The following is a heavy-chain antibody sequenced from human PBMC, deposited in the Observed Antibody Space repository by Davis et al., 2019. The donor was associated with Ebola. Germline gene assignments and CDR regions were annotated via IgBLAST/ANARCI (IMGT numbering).Heavy chain of an antibody. CDR2: ISYDGNTK. CDR1: GFTFITYA. J-gene: IGHJ4*02. CDR3: ARSPADYGGNPHPIDF. D-gene: IGHD4-23*01. Sequence: GGSLRLSCAASGFTFITYAMHWVRQAPGKGLEWVAVISYDGNTKFYADSAKGRFTISRDNSKNTLYLQMSSLTSEDTALYYCARSPADYGGNPHPIDFWGQGTLVTGSS. V-gene: IGHV3-30-3*01.